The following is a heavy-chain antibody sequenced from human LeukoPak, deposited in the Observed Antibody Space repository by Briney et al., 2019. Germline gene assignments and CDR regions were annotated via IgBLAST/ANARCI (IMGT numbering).Heavy chain of an antibody. V-gene: IGHV1-18*01. Sequence: ASVKVSCKASGYTFTSYGISWVRQAPGQGLEWMGWISAYNGNTNYAQKLQGRVTMTTDTSTSTAYMELGSLRSDDTAVYYCAREHNDYGDYYYYYYMDVWGKGTTVTVSS. CDR2: ISAYNGNT. J-gene: IGHJ6*03. D-gene: IGHD4-17*01. CDR1: GYTFTSYG. CDR3: AREHNDYGDYYYYYYMDV.